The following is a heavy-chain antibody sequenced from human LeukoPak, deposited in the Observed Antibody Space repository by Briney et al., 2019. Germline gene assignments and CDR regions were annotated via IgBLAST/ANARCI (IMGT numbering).Heavy chain of an antibody. CDR1: GGSISSSPYN. V-gene: IGHV4-39*01. CDR3: ARSTDYYYYYYMDV. Sequence: SETLSLTCTVSGGSISSSPYNWGWIRQPPGTGLEWIGNIHYSGSTYYNPSLKSRVTISVDTSKNQFSLKLSSVTAADTAVYYCARSTDYYYYYYMDVWGKGTTVTVSS. CDR2: IHYSGST. J-gene: IGHJ6*03.